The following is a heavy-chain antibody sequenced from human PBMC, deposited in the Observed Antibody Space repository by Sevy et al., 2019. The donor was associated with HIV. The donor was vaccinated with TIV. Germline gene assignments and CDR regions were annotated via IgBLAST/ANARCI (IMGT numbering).Heavy chain of an antibody. CDR2: MFYSGIT. V-gene: IGHV4-59*01. CDR3: ARMNYSASAPGSWFDP. Sequence: SESLSLTCTVSGVSISSYYWSWIRQPPGKGLEWIAVMFYSGITNYSPSPKRRFTISIDTSKNHFSLKLRSVTAADTAVYYCARMNYSASAPGSWFDPWGQGTLVTVSS. CDR1: GVSISSYY. D-gene: IGHD1-26*01. J-gene: IGHJ5*02.